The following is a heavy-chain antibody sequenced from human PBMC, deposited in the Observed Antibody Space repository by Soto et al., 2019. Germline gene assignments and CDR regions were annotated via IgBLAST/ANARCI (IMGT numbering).Heavy chain of an antibody. J-gene: IGHJ6*02. Sequence: GGSLRLSCGVSGFTVTSNGVSWVRQAPGKGLEWVSAISPNGQGIWYADSVKGRFTISRDNAKNSLYLQMNSLRAEDTAVYYCARDQAGTSDYYYYAVDVWGQGTTVTVSS. CDR2: ISPNGQGI. D-gene: IGHD2-2*01. CDR1: GFTVTSNG. V-gene: IGHV3-21*04. CDR3: ARDQAGTSDYYYYAVDV.